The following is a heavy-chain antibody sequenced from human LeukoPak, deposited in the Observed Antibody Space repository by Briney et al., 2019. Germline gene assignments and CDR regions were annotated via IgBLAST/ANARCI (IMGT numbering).Heavy chain of an antibody. Sequence: ASVKVSCKASGYTFTSYGISWVRQAPGQGLEWMGWISAYNGNTNYAQKLQGRVTMTTDTSTSTAYMELRSLRSDDTAVYYCARVSRPRTARLGPPDGAFDIWGQGTMVTVSS. CDR1: GYTFTSYG. V-gene: IGHV1-18*01. D-gene: IGHD3-9*01. J-gene: IGHJ3*02. CDR2: ISAYNGNT. CDR3: ARVSRPRTARLGPPDGAFDI.